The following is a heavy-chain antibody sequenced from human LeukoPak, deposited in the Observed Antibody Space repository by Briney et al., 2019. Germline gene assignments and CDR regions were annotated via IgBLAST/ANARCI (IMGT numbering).Heavy chain of an antibody. Sequence: GGSLRLSCAASGFTFSGSAMHWVRQASGKGLDWVGRIRSKANSYATAYAASVKGRFTISRDDSKNTAYLQMNSLKTEDTAVYYCTRPITDAFDIWGQGTMVTVSS. CDR1: GFTFSGSA. CDR3: TRPITDAFDI. CDR2: IRSKANSYAT. D-gene: IGHD3-10*01. J-gene: IGHJ3*02. V-gene: IGHV3-73*01.